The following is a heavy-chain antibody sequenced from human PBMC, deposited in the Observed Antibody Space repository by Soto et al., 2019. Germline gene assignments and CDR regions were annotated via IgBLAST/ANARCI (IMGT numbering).Heavy chain of an antibody. J-gene: IGHJ3*02. Sequence: QVQLVESGGGVVQPGRSLRLSCAASGFTFSSYGMHWVRQAPGKGLEWVAVIWYDGSNKYYAESVKGRFTISRDNSRNTLSLQMNSLRAEDTAVYYCARDSTGRGAFHIWGQGTMVTVSS. CDR3: ARDSTGRGAFHI. V-gene: IGHV3-33*01. CDR1: GFTFSSYG. CDR2: IWYDGSNK. D-gene: IGHD2-2*01.